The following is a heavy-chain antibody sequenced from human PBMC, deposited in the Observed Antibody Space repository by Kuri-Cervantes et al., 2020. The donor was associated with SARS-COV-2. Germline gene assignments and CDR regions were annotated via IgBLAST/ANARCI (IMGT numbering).Heavy chain of an antibody. V-gene: IGHV1-46*01. CDR3: TRDGSIVGVVDY. CDR2: INPSGGST. CDR1: GGTFSSYY. Sequence: ASVKVSCKASGGTFSSYYMHWVRQAPGQGLEWVGIINPSGGSTSYAQKFQGRVTMTRNTSTSIVYMELSSLRSEDTAVYYCTRDGSIVGVVDYWGQGTLVTVSS. D-gene: IGHD1-26*01. J-gene: IGHJ4*02.